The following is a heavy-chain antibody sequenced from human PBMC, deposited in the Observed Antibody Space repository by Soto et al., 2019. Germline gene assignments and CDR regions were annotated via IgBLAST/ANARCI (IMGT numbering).Heavy chain of an antibody. D-gene: IGHD6-13*01. CDR3: AKEIRAYSSSWSFDY. Sequence: QVQLVESGGGVVQPGRSLRLSCAASGFTFSSYGMHWVRQAPGEGLEWVVVISYDGSIQYYTDSAKGRFTISRDNSKSTLYLQMNSLRAEDTAVYYCAKEIRAYSSSWSFDYWGQGTRVNVSS. V-gene: IGHV3-30*18. CDR1: GFTFSSYG. CDR2: ISYDGSIQ. J-gene: IGHJ4*02.